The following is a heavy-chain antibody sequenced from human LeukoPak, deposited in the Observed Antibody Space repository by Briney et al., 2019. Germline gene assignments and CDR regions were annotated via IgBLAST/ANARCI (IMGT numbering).Heavy chain of an antibody. CDR3: ARDSFGVRGFDH. CDR1: GYTFIHYY. V-gene: IGHV1-46*01. CDR2: VVPAGSTA. Sequence: AAVNVSFKTSGYTFIHYYMHWVGQACGEGGEWLAIVVPAGSTATSAPKFQGTVTLTTDTSTSTFYMELSSLRSEDTAIYYCARDSFGVRGFDHWGQGTPVTVSS. D-gene: IGHD3-10*01. J-gene: IGHJ4*02.